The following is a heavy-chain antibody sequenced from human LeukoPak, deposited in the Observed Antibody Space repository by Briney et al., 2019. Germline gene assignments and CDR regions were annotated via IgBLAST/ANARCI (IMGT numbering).Heavy chain of an antibody. Sequence: PSETLSLTCTVSGGSISSSRDYWAWIRQPPGKGLEWIANIYYSGSTYYSPSLKSRVTISVDTSKNQFFLKLSSVTAADTAVYYCAGGFGDNFMRELNWFDPWGQGTLVTVSS. CDR1: GGSISSSRDY. CDR2: IYYSGST. J-gene: IGHJ5*02. CDR3: AGGFGDNFMRELNWFDP. V-gene: IGHV4-39*01. D-gene: IGHD3-10*01.